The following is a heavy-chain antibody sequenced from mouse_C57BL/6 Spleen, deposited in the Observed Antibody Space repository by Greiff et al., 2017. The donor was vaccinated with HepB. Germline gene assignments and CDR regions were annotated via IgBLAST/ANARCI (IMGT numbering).Heavy chain of an antibody. CDR2: SRNKANDYTT. CDR3: ARDGYDGPFDY. J-gene: IGHJ2*01. CDR1: GFTFSDFY. Sequence: EVKLVESGGGLVQSGRSLRLSCATSGFTFSDFYMEWVRQAPGKGLEWIAASRNKANDYTTEYSASVKGRFIVSRDTSQSILYLQMNALRAEDTAIYYCARDGYDGPFDYWGQGTTLTVSS. D-gene: IGHD2-3*01. V-gene: IGHV7-1*01.